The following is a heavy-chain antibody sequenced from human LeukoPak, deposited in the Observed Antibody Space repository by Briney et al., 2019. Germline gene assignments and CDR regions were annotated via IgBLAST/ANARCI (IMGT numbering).Heavy chain of an antibody. Sequence: PSETLSLTCTVSGGSISSSSYSWGWIRQPPGKGLEWIGSIYYSGSTNYNPSLKSRVTISVDTSKNQFSLKLSSVTAADTAVYYCARDLYDSSAFDIWGQGTMVTVSS. CDR3: ARDLYDSSAFDI. CDR2: IYYSGST. V-gene: IGHV4-39*07. CDR1: GGSISSSSYS. D-gene: IGHD3-22*01. J-gene: IGHJ3*02.